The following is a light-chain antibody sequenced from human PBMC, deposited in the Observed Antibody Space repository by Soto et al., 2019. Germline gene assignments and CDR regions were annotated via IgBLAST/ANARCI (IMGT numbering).Light chain of an antibody. CDR3: AAWDDSLSANYV. CDR1: SSNIGSNY. Sequence: QAVVTQPPSASGTPGQRVTISCSRSSSNIGSNYVYWYQQLPGTAPKLLIYRNNQRPSGVPDRFSGSKSGTSASLAISGLRSEDEADYYCAAWDDSLSANYVFGTGTKLTVL. CDR2: RNN. V-gene: IGLV1-47*01. J-gene: IGLJ1*01.